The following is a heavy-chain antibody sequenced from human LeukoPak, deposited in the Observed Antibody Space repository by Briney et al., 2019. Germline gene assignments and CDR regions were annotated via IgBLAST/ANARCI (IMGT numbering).Heavy chain of an antibody. D-gene: IGHD3-22*01. J-gene: IGHJ2*01. CDR1: GYMFTSYG. CDR2: INVYNGNT. CDR3: ARPSGYNFYWYFDL. V-gene: IGHV1-18*01. Sequence: GASVKVSFKASGYMFTSYGITWVRQAPGQGLEWMGWINVYNGNTNYAQKLQGRVTMTTDTSTSTAYMELRSLRSDDTAVYYCARPSGYNFYWYFDLWGRGTLVAVSS.